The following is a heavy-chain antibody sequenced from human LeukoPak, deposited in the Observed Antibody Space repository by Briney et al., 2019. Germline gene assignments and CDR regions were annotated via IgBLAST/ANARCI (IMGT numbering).Heavy chain of an antibody. CDR1: GYSVGSAYY. D-gene: IGHD3-16*01. CDR2: ISHNGNA. Sequence: PSETLSLTCAVSGYSVGSAYYWVWIRQPPGKGLEWLGTISHNGNAYYNPSLKSRLTMSVDTPKNQFSLNLNSVTAADTAVYFCARDPNWDSWFDPWGQGALVTVSS. CDR3: ARDPNWDSWFDP. V-gene: IGHV4-38-2*01. J-gene: IGHJ5*02.